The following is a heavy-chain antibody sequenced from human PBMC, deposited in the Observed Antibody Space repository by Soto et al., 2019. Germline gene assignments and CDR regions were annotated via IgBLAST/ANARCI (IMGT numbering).Heavy chain of an antibody. CDR2: IYYSGST. CDR1: GYSISSSNW. V-gene: IGHV4-28*01. Sequence: NPSETLSLTCAVSGYSISSSNWWGWIRQPPGKGLEWIGYIYYSGSTYYNPSLKSRVTMSVDTSKNQFSLKLSSVTAVDTAVYYCARKGSGYYFDYWGQGTLVNVSS. J-gene: IGHJ4*02. CDR3: ARKGSGYYFDY. D-gene: IGHD6-25*01.